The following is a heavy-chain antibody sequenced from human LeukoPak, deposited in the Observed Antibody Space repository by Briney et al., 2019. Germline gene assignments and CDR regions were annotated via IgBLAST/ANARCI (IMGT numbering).Heavy chain of an antibody. CDR3: ARRTVRAADDY. Sequence: GASVKVSCKASGYTFTSYDINWVRQATGQGLEWMGWMNPNSGNTGYAQKFQGRVTVTRNTSISTAYMELSSLRSEDTAVYYCARRTVRAADDYWGQGTLVTVSS. CDR1: GYTFTSYD. J-gene: IGHJ4*02. CDR2: MNPNSGNT. D-gene: IGHD6-13*01. V-gene: IGHV1-8*01.